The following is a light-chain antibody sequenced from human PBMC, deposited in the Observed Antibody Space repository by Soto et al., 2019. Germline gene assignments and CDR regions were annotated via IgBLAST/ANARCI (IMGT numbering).Light chain of an antibody. J-gene: IGLJ1*01. CDR3: SSYTSSSTYV. CDR2: DVT. V-gene: IGLV2-14*01. Sequence: QSVLTQPASVSGSPGQSITISCTGTRSDVGGYNYVYWHQQHPGKAPKLMIYDVTNRPSGVSDRFSGSKSGNTASLTISGLQAEDEADYYCSSYTSSSTYVFGAWTKLTVL. CDR1: RSDVGGYNY.